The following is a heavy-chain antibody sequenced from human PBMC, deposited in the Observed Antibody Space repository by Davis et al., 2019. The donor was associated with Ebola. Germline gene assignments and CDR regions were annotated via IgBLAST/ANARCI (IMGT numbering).Heavy chain of an antibody. CDR2: IKQDGSEK. V-gene: IGHV3-7*03. CDR3: AKDVSVAGDSFDY. CDR1: GFTFSSYW. J-gene: IGHJ4*02. Sequence: GESLKISCAASGFTFSSYWMSWVRQAPGKGLEWVANIKQDGSEKYYVDSVKGRFTISRDNAKNSLYLQMNSLRAEDTALYYCAKDVSVAGDSFDYWGQGTLVTVSS. D-gene: IGHD6-19*01.